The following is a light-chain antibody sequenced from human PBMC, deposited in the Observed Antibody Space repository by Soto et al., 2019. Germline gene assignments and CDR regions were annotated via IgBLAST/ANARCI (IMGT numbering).Light chain of an antibody. CDR1: QSVAYN. Sequence: EIVMTQSPVTLSLSPGDRATLSCMASQSVAYNLAWFQQRPGQAPRLLVYGASATATGIPARFSGSGSGTEFTLTISSLQSEDFAVYYCQQYNDWPRTFGQGTKVEIK. V-gene: IGKV3-15*01. J-gene: IGKJ1*01. CDR2: GAS. CDR3: QQYNDWPRT.